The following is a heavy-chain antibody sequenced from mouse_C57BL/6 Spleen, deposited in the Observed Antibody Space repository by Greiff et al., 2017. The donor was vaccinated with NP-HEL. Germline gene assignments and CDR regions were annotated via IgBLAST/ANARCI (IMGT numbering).Heavy chain of an antibody. V-gene: IGHV1-18*01. Sequence: VPLKESGPELVKPGASVKIPCKASGYTFTDYNMAWVKQSHGKSLEWIGDINPNNGGTIYNQKFKGKATLTVDKSSSTAYMELLSLTSEDTAVYYCARSLLTTVVGDAYWGQGTLVTVSA. J-gene: IGHJ3*01. CDR3: ARSLLTTVVGDAY. CDR1: GYTFTDYN. CDR2: INPNNGGT. D-gene: IGHD1-1*01.